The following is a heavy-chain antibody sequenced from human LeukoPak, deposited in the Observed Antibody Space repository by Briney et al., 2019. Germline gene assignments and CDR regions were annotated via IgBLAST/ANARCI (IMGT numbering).Heavy chain of an antibody. CDR3: ARDQYYSSSLPVDY. CDR2: INPNSGGA. Sequence: ASVKVSCKASGGTFSSYAISWVRQAPGQGLEWMGWINPNSGGASYAQKFQGRVTLTRDTSMTTAYMDLSRLTSDDTAVYYCARDQYYSSSLPVDYWGQGTLVTVSS. J-gene: IGHJ4*02. V-gene: IGHV1-2*02. D-gene: IGHD6-6*01. CDR1: GGTFSSYA.